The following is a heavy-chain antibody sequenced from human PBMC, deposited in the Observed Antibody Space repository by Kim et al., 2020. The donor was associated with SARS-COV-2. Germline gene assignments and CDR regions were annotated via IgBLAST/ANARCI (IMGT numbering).Heavy chain of an antibody. J-gene: IGHJ6*02. V-gene: IGHV3-66*01. CDR2: IYSGGST. CDR3: ARDIRQDDYSNYGRYYYYGMDV. D-gene: IGHD4-4*01. Sequence: GGSLRLSCAASGFTVSSNYMSWVRQAPGKGLEWVSVIYSGGSTYYADSVKGRFTISRDNSKNTLYLQMNSLRAEDTAVYYCARDIRQDDYSNYGRYYYYGMDVWGQGTTVTVSS. CDR1: GFTVSSNY.